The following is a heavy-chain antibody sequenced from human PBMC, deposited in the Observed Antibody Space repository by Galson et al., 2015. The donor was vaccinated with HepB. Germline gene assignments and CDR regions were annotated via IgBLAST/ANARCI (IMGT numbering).Heavy chain of an antibody. CDR3: AHDSSGYDGAEYFQH. Sequence: PALVKPTQTLTLTCTFSGFSLSTSGVGVGWIRQPPGKALEWLALIYWDDDKRYSPSLKSRLTITKDTSKNQVVLTMTNMDPVDTATYYCAHDSSGYDGAEYFQHWGQGTLVTVSS. CDR2: IYWDDDK. CDR1: GFSLSTSGVG. J-gene: IGHJ1*01. V-gene: IGHV2-5*02. D-gene: IGHD3-22*01.